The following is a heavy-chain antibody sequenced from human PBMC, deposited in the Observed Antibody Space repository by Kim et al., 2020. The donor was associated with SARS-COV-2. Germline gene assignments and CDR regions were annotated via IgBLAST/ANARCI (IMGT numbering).Heavy chain of an antibody. D-gene: IGHD6-13*01. V-gene: IGHV1-2*02. Sequence: ASVKVSCKASGYTFTGYYMHWVRQAPGQGLEWMGWINPNSGGTNYAQKFQGRVTMTRDTSISTAYMELSRLRSDDTAVYYCARDGANIAAAGTNYGMDVWGQGTTVTVSS. CDR1: GYTFTGYY. J-gene: IGHJ6*02. CDR2: INPNSGGT. CDR3: ARDGANIAAAGTNYGMDV.